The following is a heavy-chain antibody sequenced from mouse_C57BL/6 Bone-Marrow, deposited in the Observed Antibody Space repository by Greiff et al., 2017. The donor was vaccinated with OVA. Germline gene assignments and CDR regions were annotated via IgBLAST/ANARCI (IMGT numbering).Heavy chain of an antibody. J-gene: IGHJ2*01. CDR1: GYTFTSSG. Sequence: QVQLQQSGAELARPGASVKLSCKASGYTFTSSGISWVTQRTGQGLEWIGEIYPRSGNPYYNEKFKGKATLTADKSSSTAYMELRSLTSEDSAVYFCARSELGRNYWGQGTTLTVSS. V-gene: IGHV1-81*01. CDR2: IYPRSGNP. CDR3: ARSELGRNY. D-gene: IGHD4-1*01.